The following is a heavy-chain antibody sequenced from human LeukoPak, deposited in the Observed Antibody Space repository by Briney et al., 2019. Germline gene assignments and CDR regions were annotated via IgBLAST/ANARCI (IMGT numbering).Heavy chain of an antibody. Sequence: SQTLSLTCAVSGGSISSGGYSWSWIRQPPGTGLEWIGYIYHSGSTYYNPSLKSRVTISVDRSKNQFSLKLSSVTAADTAVYYCARGPLDSGSHSSYYYYGMDVWGQGTTVTVSS. D-gene: IGHD1-26*01. J-gene: IGHJ6*02. CDR2: IYHSGST. CDR1: GGSISSGGYS. V-gene: IGHV4-30-2*01. CDR3: ARGPLDSGSHSSYYYYGMDV.